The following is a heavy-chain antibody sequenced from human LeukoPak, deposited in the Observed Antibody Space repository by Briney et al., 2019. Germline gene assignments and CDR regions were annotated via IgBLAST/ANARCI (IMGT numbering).Heavy chain of an antibody. CDR2: INGDGSST. D-gene: IGHD3-22*01. J-gene: IGHJ4*02. CDR3: SRANYYESSGYQYYFDY. V-gene: IGHV3-74*01. Sequence: GGSLRLSCAASGFTYNNYWMHWVRQAPGKVLVWVSRINGDGSSTNYADSVKGRFTISRDNANNTLYLQMNSLRAEDTAVYYCSRANYYESSGYQYYFDYWGQGSLVTVSS. CDR1: GFTYNNYW.